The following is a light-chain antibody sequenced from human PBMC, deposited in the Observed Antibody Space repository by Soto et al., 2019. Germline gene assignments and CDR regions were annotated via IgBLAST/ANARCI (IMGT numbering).Light chain of an antibody. J-gene: IGKJ5*01. CDR1: QDISNY. CDR2: DAS. Sequence: DIQMTQSPYSLSASVGDRVTITCRASQDISNYLNWYQQRPGKAPKLLIYDASNLERGVPSRFTGTRSGTHFTFAITILQPEDVATYSCQQSDSLPITFGQGTRLEI. V-gene: IGKV1-33*01. CDR3: QQSDSLPIT.